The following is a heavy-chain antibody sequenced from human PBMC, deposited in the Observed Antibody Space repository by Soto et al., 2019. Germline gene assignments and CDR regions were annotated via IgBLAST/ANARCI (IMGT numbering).Heavy chain of an antibody. J-gene: IGHJ4*02. CDR3: AKDEAYCFDH. CDR1: GFDFEDYT. V-gene: IGHV3-43*01. CDR2: ISYDGDDT. Sequence: PGGSLRLSCVASGFDFEDYTMHWVRQPPGKGLECVSRISYDGDDTYYADSVRGRFTMSRDNSKNSLFLLMNNLTPEDTAVYYCAKDEAYCFDHWGQGTLVTVSS.